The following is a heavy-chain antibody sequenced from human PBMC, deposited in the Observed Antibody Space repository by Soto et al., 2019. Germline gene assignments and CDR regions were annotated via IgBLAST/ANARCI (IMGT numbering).Heavy chain of an antibody. D-gene: IGHD3-10*01. Sequence: EVQLVESGGGLVQPGGSLRLSCAASGFTFSSYWMHWVRQAPGKGLVWVSRINTDGSTTNYADSVKGRFTVSSDNAKNTLYLQMHSLIAEDTAVYYCARYGSASYSYWGQGTLVTVSS. CDR1: GFTFSSYW. J-gene: IGHJ4*02. CDR3: ARYGSASYSY. V-gene: IGHV3-74*01. CDR2: INTDGSTT.